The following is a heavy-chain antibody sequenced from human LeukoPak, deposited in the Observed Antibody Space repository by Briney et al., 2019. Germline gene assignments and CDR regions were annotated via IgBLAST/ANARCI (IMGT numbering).Heavy chain of an antibody. CDR3: AGDYVWGTFEPDF. CDR1: GFTFSTHW. Sequence: GGSLRLSCAASGFTFSTHWMSWFRQAPGKGLEWVGNINQDGSEKYYVDSLKGRFTISRDNAKNSLYLQMNSLRAEDTALYYCAGDYVWGTFEPDFWGQGTLVTVSS. V-gene: IGHV3-7*01. D-gene: IGHD3-16*01. J-gene: IGHJ4*02. CDR2: INQDGSEK.